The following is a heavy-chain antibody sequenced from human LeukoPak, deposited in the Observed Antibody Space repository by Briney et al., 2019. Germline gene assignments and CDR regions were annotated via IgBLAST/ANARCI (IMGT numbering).Heavy chain of an antibody. Sequence: ASVKVSCKASGYTFTSYYMHWVRQAPGLGFEWMGRINPNNGGTNYAQKFQGRVTMTRDTSINTAYMELSSLRSDDTAVYYCARCKTGDWFDPWGQGTLVTVSS. D-gene: IGHD2/OR15-2a*01. V-gene: IGHV1-2*06. CDR3: ARCKTGDWFDP. CDR2: INPNNGGT. J-gene: IGHJ5*02. CDR1: GYTFTSYY.